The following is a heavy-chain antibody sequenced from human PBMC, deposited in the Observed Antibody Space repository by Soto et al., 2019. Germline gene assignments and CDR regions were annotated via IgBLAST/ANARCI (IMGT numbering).Heavy chain of an antibody. CDR1: GGSFSGYY. V-gene: IGHV4-34*01. CDR2: INHSGST. Sequence: SETLSLTCAVYGGSFSGYYWSWIRQPPGKGLEWIGEINHSGSTNYNPSLKSRVTISVDTSKNQFSLKRSSVTAADTAVYYCARARPRSIAAAGTRGMDVWGQGTTVTVSS. D-gene: IGHD6-13*01. CDR3: ARARPRSIAAAGTRGMDV. J-gene: IGHJ6*02.